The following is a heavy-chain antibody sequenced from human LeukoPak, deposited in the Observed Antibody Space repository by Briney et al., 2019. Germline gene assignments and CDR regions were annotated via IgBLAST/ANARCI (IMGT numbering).Heavy chain of an antibody. CDR2: ISYDGSNK. CDR3: AKDSLGYCSGGSCWQYNWFDP. CDR1: GFTFSSYG. Sequence: GGSLRLSCAASGFTFSSYGMHWVRQAPGKGLEWVAVISYDGSNKYYADSVKGRFTISRGNSKNTLYLQMNSLRAEDTAVYYCAKDSLGYCSGGSCWQYNWFDPWGQGTLVTVSS. D-gene: IGHD2-15*01. J-gene: IGHJ5*02. V-gene: IGHV3-30*18.